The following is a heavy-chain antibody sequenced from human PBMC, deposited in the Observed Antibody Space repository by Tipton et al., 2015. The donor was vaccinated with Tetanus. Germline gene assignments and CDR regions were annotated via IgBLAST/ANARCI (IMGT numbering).Heavy chain of an antibody. D-gene: IGHD1-7*01. Sequence: TLSLTCTVSGVSISSNSYYWGWIRQPPGKGLEWIGTVFHSGTTYYNPSLESRVTISSDTSRNQFSLRLSSITAADTAIYYCARGGGDNWNFWPDWGQGTLVTVFS. V-gene: IGHV4-39*07. J-gene: IGHJ4*02. CDR1: GVSISSNSYY. CDR2: VFHSGTT. CDR3: ARGGGDNWNFWPD.